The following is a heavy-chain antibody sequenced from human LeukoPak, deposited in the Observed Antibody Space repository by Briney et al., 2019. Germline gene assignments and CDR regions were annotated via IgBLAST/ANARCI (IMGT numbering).Heavy chain of an antibody. J-gene: IGHJ4*02. V-gene: IGHV3-53*01. CDR3: ARDPYSSSRNNFDY. Sequence: PGGSLRLSCAASGFTVSTNYMSWVRQAPGKGLEWVSFIYSGGSTYYADSVKGRFTISRDNSKNTLYLQMNSLRAEDSAVYYCARDPYSSSRNNFDYWGQGTLVTVSS. CDR1: GFTVSTNY. CDR2: IYSGGST. D-gene: IGHD6-13*01.